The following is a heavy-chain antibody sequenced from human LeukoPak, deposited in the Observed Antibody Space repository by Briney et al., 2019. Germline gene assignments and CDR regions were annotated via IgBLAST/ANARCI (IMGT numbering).Heavy chain of an antibody. CDR2: TSAYNGST. J-gene: IGHJ4*02. Sequence: ASVKVSCKASGYTFTSYGISWVRQAPGQGLEWMGWTSAYNGSTNYAQKLQGRVTMTTDTSTSTAYMELRSLRSDDTAVYYCARAHIRYDSSGYYLWDYWGQGTLVTVSS. CDR3: ARAHIRYDSSGYYLWDY. V-gene: IGHV1-18*01. CDR1: GYTFTSYG. D-gene: IGHD3-22*01.